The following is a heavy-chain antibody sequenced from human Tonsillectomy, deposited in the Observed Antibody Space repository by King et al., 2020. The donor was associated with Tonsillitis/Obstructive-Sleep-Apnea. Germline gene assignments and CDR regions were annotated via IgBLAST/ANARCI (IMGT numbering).Heavy chain of an antibody. CDR2: INHSGST. Sequence: HVQLQQWGAGLLKPSETLSLTCAVYGGSFSSYYWNWIRQPPGKGLEWIVEINHSGSTNYNPSLKSRVIISVDTSKNQFSLKLSSVTAADTALYYCAKSSRFDPWGQGTLVTVSS. CDR3: AKSSRFDP. V-gene: IGHV4-34*01. J-gene: IGHJ5*02. CDR1: GGSFSSYY.